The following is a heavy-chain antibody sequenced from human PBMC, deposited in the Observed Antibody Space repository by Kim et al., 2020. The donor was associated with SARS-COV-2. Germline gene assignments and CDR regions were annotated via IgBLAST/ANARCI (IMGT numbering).Heavy chain of an antibody. D-gene: IGHD2-15*01. CDR2: VNPNSGDT. Sequence: ASVKVSCKASGYTFTGYYIHWVRQAPGQGLEWMGWVNPNSGDTNYAQKFEGRVTMTRDTSINTAYMELSRLRSDDTAVYYCASFVVAADFDYWGQGTLVTVSS. J-gene: IGHJ4*02. CDR1: GYTFTGYY. V-gene: IGHV1-2*02. CDR3: ASFVVAADFDY.